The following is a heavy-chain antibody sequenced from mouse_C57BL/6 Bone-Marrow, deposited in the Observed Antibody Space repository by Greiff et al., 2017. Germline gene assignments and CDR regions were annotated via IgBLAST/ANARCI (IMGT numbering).Heavy chain of an antibody. CDR2: IDPEDGDT. Sequence: EVQLQQSGAELVRPGASVKLSCTASGFNIKDYYMHWVKQRPEQGLEWIGRIDPEDGDTEYAPKFQGKATMTADTSFNTAYLPLSSLTSEDTAVYYCTTTRCSALAYWGQGTLVTVSA. CDR3: TTTRCSALAY. CDR1: GFNIKDYY. V-gene: IGHV14-1*01. J-gene: IGHJ3*01.